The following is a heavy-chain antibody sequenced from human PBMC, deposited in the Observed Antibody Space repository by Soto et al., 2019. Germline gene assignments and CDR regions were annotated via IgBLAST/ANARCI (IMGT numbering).Heavy chain of an antibody. Sequence: GASVKVSCKTSGYTFTNYYIHWVRQAPGQGLERVGIIKPGGSRTYTHKFQDRVTMTTDTSTTTVYMELSSLRSEDTAMYFCARNTHLFYDVLTGYYRPSDFDYWGQGALVTVSS. CDR3: ARNTHLFYDVLTGYYRPSDFDY. CDR2: IKPGGSRT. J-gene: IGHJ4*02. CDR1: GYTFTNYY. D-gene: IGHD3-9*01. V-gene: IGHV1-46*03.